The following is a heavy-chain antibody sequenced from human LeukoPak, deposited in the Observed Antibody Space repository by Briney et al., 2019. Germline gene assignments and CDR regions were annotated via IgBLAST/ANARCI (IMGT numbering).Heavy chain of an antibody. V-gene: IGHV4-59*01. CDR3: ARERNGSLGY. CDR1: GGSISSYH. Sequence: ASETLSLTCTVSGGSISSYHWSWIRQPPGKGLEWIGYIYYSGSTNYNPSLKSRVTISVDTSKNQFSLKLSSVTAADTAVYYCARERNGSLGYWGQGTLVTVSS. D-gene: IGHD2-8*01. J-gene: IGHJ4*02. CDR2: IYYSGST.